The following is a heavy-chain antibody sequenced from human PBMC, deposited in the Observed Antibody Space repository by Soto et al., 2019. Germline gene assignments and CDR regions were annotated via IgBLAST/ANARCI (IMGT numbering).Heavy chain of an antibody. CDR1: GDSSGSYK. CDR2: IDSSGIT. J-gene: IGHJ6*02. D-gene: IGHD1-7*01. CDR3: VRQGIGELHGLVDV. V-gene: IGHV4-59*08. Sequence: QVQLQESGPGLVKPSKTLSLTCTVSGDSSGSYKWSWIREPPGTGLQWIGYIDSSGITSYNPSLMSLVPISRDTSTKQFSLSLTYVTSADTAVYYCVRQGIGELHGLVDVWGQGTTVTVSS.